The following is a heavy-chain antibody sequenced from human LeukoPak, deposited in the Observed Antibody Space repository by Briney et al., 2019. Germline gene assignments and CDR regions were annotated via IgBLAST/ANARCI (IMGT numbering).Heavy chain of an antibody. Sequence: SETLSLTCAVYGGSFRGYYWSWIRQPPGKGLEWIGEINHSGSTNYNPSLKSRVTISVDTSKNQFSLKLSSVTAADTAVYYCARVQPPYYYDSSGSRILQHWGQGTLVTVSS. V-gene: IGHV4-34*01. CDR3: ARVQPPYYYDSSGSRILQH. CDR1: GGSFRGYY. D-gene: IGHD3-22*01. J-gene: IGHJ1*01. CDR2: INHSGST.